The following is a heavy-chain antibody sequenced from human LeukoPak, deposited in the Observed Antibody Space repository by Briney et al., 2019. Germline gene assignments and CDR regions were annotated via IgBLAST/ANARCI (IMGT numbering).Heavy chain of an antibody. D-gene: IGHD3-22*01. Sequence: SETLSLTCTVSAGSISGHSWNWIRQPPGKGLEWIGDIYYSGSTRYNPSLESRVTISLDTSKNQFSLSLTSVTVADTAVYYCAREPRWYYYDSASYYFDYWGQGTLVTVSS. CDR1: AGSISGHS. J-gene: IGHJ4*02. CDR3: AREPRWYYYDSASYYFDY. V-gene: IGHV4-59*11. CDR2: IYYSGST.